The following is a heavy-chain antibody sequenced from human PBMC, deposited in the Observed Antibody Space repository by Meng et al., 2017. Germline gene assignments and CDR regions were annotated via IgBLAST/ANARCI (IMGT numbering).Heavy chain of an antibody. Sequence: SVKVSCKASGGTFSSYAISWVRQAPGQGLEWMGGIIPIFGTANYAQKFQGRVTITADESTSTAYMELSSLRSEDTAVYYCARVTAMGYYYHGMDVWGQGTTVTVSS. CDR3: ARVTAMGYYYHGMDV. CDR2: IIPIFGTA. V-gene: IGHV1-69*13. CDR1: GGTFSSYA. J-gene: IGHJ6*02. D-gene: IGHD5-18*01.